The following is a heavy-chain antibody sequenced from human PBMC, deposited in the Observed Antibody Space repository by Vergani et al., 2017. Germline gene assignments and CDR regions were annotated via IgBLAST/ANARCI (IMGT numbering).Heavy chain of an antibody. Sequence: QMQLVQSGSELKKTGASVKVSCKASGYTFTGYYMHWVRQAPGQGLEWMGWINPNSGGTNYAQKFQGRVTMTRDTSISTAYMELSRLRSDDTAVYYCARSGPLMRGQYYYGSGSYYPFDYWGQGTLVTVSS. CDR1: GYTFTGYY. V-gene: IGHV1-2*02. D-gene: IGHD3-10*01. CDR2: INPNSGGT. CDR3: ARSGPLMRGQYYYGSGSYYPFDY. J-gene: IGHJ4*02.